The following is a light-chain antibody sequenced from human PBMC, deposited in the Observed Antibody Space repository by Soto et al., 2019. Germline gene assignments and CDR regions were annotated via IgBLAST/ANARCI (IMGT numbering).Light chain of an antibody. Sequence: QSVLTQPASVSGSPGQSITISCTGTSSDVGGYNYVSWYQQHPGKAPKLMIYEVSNRPSGVSNRFSGSKSGNTASLTISGLPAEDESDYYCSSYTRRRTLVFGSGTKVTVL. CDR3: SSYTRRRTLV. CDR2: EVS. V-gene: IGLV2-14*01. CDR1: SSDVGGYNY. J-gene: IGLJ1*01.